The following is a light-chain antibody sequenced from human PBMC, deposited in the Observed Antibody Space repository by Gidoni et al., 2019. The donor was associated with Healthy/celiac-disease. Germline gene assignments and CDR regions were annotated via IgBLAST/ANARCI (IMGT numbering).Light chain of an antibody. CDR2: GAS. Sequence: EIVLTQSPGTLSLSPGERATLSCRASKSVSSSYLAWYQQKPGQAPRLLIYGASSRATGIPERFSGSGSGTEFTLTISRLEPEDFAVYYCQQYGSSQTFGQGTKVEIK. J-gene: IGKJ1*01. V-gene: IGKV3-20*01. CDR1: KSVSSSY. CDR3: QQYGSSQT.